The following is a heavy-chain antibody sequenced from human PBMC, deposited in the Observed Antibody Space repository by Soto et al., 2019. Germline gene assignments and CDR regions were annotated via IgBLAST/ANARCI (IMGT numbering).Heavy chain of an antibody. J-gene: IGHJ6*02. CDR3: ARDSRLPVDLGGYYYYGRDV. CDR2: VYYSGST. V-gene: IGHV4-61*01. D-gene: IGHD3-16*01. CDR1: GGSVSSVSYY. Sequence: QVQLQESGPGLVKPSETLSLTCTVSGGSVSSVSYYWSWIRQPPGKGLEWIGYVYYSGSTNYNPSLKSRVTISVDTSKNQFSLKVSSVTAADTAVYYCARDSRLPVDLGGYYYYGRDVWGQGTTVTVSS.